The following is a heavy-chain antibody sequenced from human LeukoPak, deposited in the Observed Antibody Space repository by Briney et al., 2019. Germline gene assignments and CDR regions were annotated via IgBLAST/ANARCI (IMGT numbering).Heavy chain of an antibody. CDR2: IIPILGIA. J-gene: IGHJ5*02. V-gene: IGHV1-69*04. D-gene: IGHD3/OR15-3a*01. CDR1: GGTFSSYT. Sequence: SVKVSCKASGGTFSSYTISWVRQAPGQGLEWMGRIIPILGIANYAQKFQGRVTITADKSTSTAYVELSSLRSEDTAVYYCARDPVGPYNWFDPWGQGTLVTVSS. CDR3: ARDPVGPYNWFDP.